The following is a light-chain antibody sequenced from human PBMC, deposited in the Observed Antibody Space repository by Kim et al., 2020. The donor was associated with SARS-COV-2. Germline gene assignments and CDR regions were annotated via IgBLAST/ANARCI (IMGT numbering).Light chain of an antibody. Sequence: GQSITISCTGTSSDVGGYNYVSWYQQHPGRAPKLMIFDVSSRPSGVSNRFFGFKSGNTASLTISGLQAEDEADYYCSSYTSSTTLFGGGTKVTVL. CDR2: DVS. J-gene: IGLJ2*01. CDR3: SSYTSSTTL. CDR1: SSDVGGYNY. V-gene: IGLV2-14*04.